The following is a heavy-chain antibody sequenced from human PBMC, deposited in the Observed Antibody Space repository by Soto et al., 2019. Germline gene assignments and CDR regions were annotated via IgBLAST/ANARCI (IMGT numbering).Heavy chain of an antibody. Sequence: GGSLRLSCAASGFTFSSYGMHWVRQAPGKGLEWVAVISYDGSNKYYADSVKGRFTISRDNSKNTLYLQMNSLRAEDTAVYYCAKDFLGGTMFDAFDIWGQGTMVTVPS. V-gene: IGHV3-30*18. CDR2: ISYDGSNK. J-gene: IGHJ3*02. D-gene: IGHD3-16*01. CDR3: AKDFLGGTMFDAFDI. CDR1: GFTFSSYG.